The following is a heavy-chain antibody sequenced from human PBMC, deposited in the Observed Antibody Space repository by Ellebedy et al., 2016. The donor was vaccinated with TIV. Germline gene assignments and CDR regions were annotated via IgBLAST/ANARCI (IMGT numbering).Heavy chain of an antibody. CDR2: IFVTGDTT. Sequence: GESLKISCAASGFTFSSYAMSWVRQAPGKGLEWVSTIFVTGDTTYYADSVKGRFTISRDKSKNTLYLQMSSLRAEDTAAYYCAKTRDYDDFVVFPTARYWYFDLWGRGALVTVSS. CDR1: GFTFSSYA. D-gene: IGHD3-22*01. V-gene: IGHV3-23*01. CDR3: AKTRDYDDFVVFPTARYWYFDL. J-gene: IGHJ2*01.